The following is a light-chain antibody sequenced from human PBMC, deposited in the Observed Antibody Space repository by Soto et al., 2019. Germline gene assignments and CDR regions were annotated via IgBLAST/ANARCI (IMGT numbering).Light chain of an antibody. CDR3: MQALQSPYT. J-gene: IGKJ2*01. CDR1: QSLLHSNGYNY. Sequence: DIVMTQSPLSLPVTPGEPASISCRSSQSLLHSNGYNYVDWYLQKPGQSPQLLISLGSNRASGVPAMFSGSGSATDFTLNIARVEAEDFGVYYCMQALQSPYTFGQGTKLEIK. CDR2: LGS. V-gene: IGKV2-28*01.